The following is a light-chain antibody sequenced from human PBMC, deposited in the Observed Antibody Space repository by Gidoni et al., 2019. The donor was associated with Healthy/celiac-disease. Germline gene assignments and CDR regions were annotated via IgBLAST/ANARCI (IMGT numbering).Light chain of an antibody. CDR2: KAS. CDR1: QSISSW. CDR3: QQYNTLWT. V-gene: IGKV1-5*03. J-gene: IGKJ1*01. Sequence: IQMTQSPPTLSASVGDRVTITCRASQSISSWLAWYQQKPGKAPKLLIYKASSLESGVPSRFSGSGSGTEFTLTISILQPDDFATYYCQQYNTLWTFGQGTKVEIK.